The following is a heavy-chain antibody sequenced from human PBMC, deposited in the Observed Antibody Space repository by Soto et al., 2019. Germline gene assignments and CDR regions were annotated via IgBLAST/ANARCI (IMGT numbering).Heavy chain of an antibody. J-gene: IGHJ4*02. Sequence: GGSLRLSCAASGFTFDDYTMHWVRQAPGKGLEWVSLISWDGGSTYYADSVKGRFTISRDNSKNSLYLQMNSLRTEDTALYYCAKDAYSSGYNTRGFDYWGQGTLVTVSS. CDR3: AKDAYSSGYNTRGFDY. CDR1: GFTFDDYT. V-gene: IGHV3-43*01. CDR2: ISWDGGST. D-gene: IGHD6-19*01.